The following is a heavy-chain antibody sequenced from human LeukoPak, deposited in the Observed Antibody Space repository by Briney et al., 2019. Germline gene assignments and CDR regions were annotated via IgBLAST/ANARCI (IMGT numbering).Heavy chain of an antibody. Sequence: SETLSLTCTVSGGSISSYYWSWIRQPPGKGLEWIGYIYYSGSTKYNPSLKSRVTMSVDTSKNQFSLKLTSVTAADTAVYYCARWSDGSSAYYGPWGQGTPVTVSS. CDR1: GGSISSYY. D-gene: IGHD3-22*01. V-gene: IGHV4-59*01. CDR3: ARWSDGSSAYYGP. J-gene: IGHJ5*02. CDR2: IYYSGST.